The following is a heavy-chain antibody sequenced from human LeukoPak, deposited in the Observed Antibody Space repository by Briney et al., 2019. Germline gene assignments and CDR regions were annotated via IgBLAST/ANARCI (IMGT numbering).Heavy chain of an antibody. CDR3: ARRRDGYNWRDYAFDI. D-gene: IGHD5-24*01. CDR1: GGSISSYY. V-gene: IGHV4-59*08. J-gene: IGHJ3*02. CDR2: IYYSGST. Sequence: SETLSLTCTVSGGSISSYYWSWIRQPPGKGLEWIGYIYYSGSTNYNPSLKSRVTISVDTSKNQFSLKLSSVTAADTAVYYCARRRDGYNWRDYAFDIWGQGTKVTVSS.